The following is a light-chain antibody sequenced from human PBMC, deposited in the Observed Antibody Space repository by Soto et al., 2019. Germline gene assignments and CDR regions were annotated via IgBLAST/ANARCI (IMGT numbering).Light chain of an antibody. CDR2: AVS. CDR1: QSINGY. J-gene: IGKJ4*01. V-gene: IGKV1-39*01. Sequence: DSQMTQSPSSLSASVGDRVTITCRASQSINGYLNWYQQKLGEAPNLLIYAVSSLQSGVPSRFSGSGSGTVFTLTISSLQPEDFESYCCKQSMTVQLTFGGGTKVEIK. CDR3: KQSMTVQLT.